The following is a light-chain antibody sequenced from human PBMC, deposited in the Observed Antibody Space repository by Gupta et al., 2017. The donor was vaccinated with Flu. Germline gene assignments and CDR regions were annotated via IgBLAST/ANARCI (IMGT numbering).Light chain of an antibody. CDR3: QQEDTSLT. Sequence: EIVLTQSPRTLSLSPGERVTLSCRASQSVSSSYLAWYQQKPGQAPRLLIYDASSRATGIPDRFSGSGSGTDFTLTISRLEPEDFAVYYCQQEDTSLTFRGWSRVRMK. CDR1: QSVSSSY. J-gene: IGKJ4*01. V-gene: IGKV3-20*01. CDR2: DAS.